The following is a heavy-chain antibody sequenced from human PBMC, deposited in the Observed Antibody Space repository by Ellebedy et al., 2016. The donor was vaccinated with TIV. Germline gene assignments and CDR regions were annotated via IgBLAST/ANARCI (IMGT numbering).Heavy chain of an antibody. CDR2: IISDNTYI. CDR1: GFTFSTYS. D-gene: IGHD2-2*01. J-gene: IGHJ4*02. CDR3: ARADCSSTSCPTRY. V-gene: IGHV3-21*01. Sequence: GESLKISXAASGFTFSTYSINWVRQAPGKGLEWVSSIISDNTYIYYADSVKGRFTISRDNAKNSLYLQMNSLRAEDTAVYYCARADCSSTSCPTRYWGQGSLVTVSS.